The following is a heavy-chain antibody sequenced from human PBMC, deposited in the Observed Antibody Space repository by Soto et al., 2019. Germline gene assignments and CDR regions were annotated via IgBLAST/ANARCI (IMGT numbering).Heavy chain of an antibody. CDR3: ERTWGGTYSFDP. D-gene: IGHD3-16*01. CDR2: MHHSGRS. CDR1: GDSITNNNW. V-gene: IGHV4-4*02. J-gene: IGHJ5*02. Sequence: QVQLQESGPGLVKPSGTLSLTCAVSGDSITNNNWWTWVRQSPGKGLEWIGEMHHSGRSDYNPSLRSRVTIYLDRSKNQFALDLSSVTAADSAVYYCERTWGGTYSFDPWGQGTLVTVSS.